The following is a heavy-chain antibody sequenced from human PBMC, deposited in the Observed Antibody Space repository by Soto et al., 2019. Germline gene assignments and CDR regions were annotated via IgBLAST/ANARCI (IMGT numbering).Heavy chain of an antibody. CDR3: ARDNPYYDYIWGSYRHSYYMDV. D-gene: IGHD3-16*02. Sequence: EVQLVESGGGLVQPGGSLRLSCAASGFTSSSYWMHWVRQAPGKGLVWVSRINSDGSSTSYADSVKGRFTISRDNAKNTLYLQMNSLRAEDTAVYYCARDNPYYDYIWGSYRHSYYMDVWGKGTTVTVSS. CDR1: GFTSSSYW. V-gene: IGHV3-74*01. CDR2: INSDGSST. J-gene: IGHJ6*03.